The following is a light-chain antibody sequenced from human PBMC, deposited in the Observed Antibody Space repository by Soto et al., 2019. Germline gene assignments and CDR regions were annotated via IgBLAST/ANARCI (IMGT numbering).Light chain of an antibody. CDR1: QIISSY. Sequence: SHMTQSPSSLSSSVGYRVTITGRSSQIISSYLNWYQQKPWKAHKLLIYAASSLQSGVPSRFSGSGSGTDSTLTISSLQPEAFATYYCQQSYSTPRTFGHGTKVDI. CDR3: QQSYSTPRT. CDR2: AAS. J-gene: IGKJ1*01. V-gene: IGKV1-39*01.